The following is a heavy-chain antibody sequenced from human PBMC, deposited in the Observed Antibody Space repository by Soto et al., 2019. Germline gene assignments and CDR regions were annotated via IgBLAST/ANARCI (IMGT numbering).Heavy chain of an antibody. J-gene: IGHJ6*02. V-gene: IGHV3-9*01. CDR2: ISWNSGSI. D-gene: IGHD3-10*01. CDR3: AKLVGKYYYYGMDV. CDR1: GFTFDDYA. Sequence: EVQLVESGGGLVQPGRSLRLSCAASGFTFDDYAMHWVRQAPGKGLEWVSGISWNSGSIGYADSVKGRFTISRDNAKNSLYLQMNSLRAEDTALYYCAKLVGKYYYYGMDVWGQGTTVTVSS.